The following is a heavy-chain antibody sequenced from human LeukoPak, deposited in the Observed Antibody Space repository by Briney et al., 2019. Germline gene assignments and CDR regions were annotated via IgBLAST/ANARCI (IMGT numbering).Heavy chain of an antibody. Sequence: GASVKVSCKVSGYTLTELSMHWVRQAPGKGLEWMGGFDPEDGETIYAQKFQGRVTMTEDTSTDTAYMELSSLRSEDTAVYYCVARATDSSGFHIFDYWGQGTLVTVSS. V-gene: IGHV1-24*01. CDR2: FDPEDGET. D-gene: IGHD3-22*01. CDR3: VARATDSSGFHIFDY. CDR1: GYTLTELS. J-gene: IGHJ4*02.